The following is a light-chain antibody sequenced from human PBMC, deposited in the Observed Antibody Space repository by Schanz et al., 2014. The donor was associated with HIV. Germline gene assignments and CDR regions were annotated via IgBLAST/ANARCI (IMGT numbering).Light chain of an antibody. CDR2: QAS. Sequence: DLQMPQSPSPLSASIGDRVTITCRASQTIDNWLAWYQQKPGKAPKVLIYQASFLETGVPSTFSGGGYGTEFTLTISSLQPDDFATYFCQQYDKYSYTFGQGTKLEIK. CDR3: QQYDKYSYT. CDR1: QTIDNW. J-gene: IGKJ2*01. V-gene: IGKV1-5*03.